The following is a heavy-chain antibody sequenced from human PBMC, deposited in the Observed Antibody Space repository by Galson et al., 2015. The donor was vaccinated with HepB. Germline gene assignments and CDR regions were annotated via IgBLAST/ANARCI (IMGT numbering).Heavy chain of an antibody. CDR2: ISSDGANK. CDR1: GFTFSYFS. CDR3: ARDSGVPGSPLDS. J-gene: IGHJ4*02. V-gene: IGHV3-30*04. Sequence: SLRLSCAASGFTFSYFSFHWVRQAPGKGLEWVALISSDGANKYYADSVKGRFTISRDNSKGTLFMQMNSLRLEDTSVYYWARDSGVPGSPLDSWGQGTLVTIS. D-gene: IGHD3-10*01.